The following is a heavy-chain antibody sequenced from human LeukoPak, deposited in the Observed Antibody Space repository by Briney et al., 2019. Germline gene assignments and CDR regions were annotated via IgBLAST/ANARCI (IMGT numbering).Heavy chain of an antibody. V-gene: IGHV3-23*01. CDR2: ISGSGGST. Sequence: GGSLRLSCTASGFTFSSYAMSWVRQAPGKGLEWVSAISGSGGSTYYADSVKGRFTISRDNSKNTLYLQMNSLRAEDTAVYYCAKLNSGIVVVVAAAGGVDYWGQGTLVTVSS. CDR1: GFTFSSYA. J-gene: IGHJ4*02. D-gene: IGHD2-15*01. CDR3: AKLNSGIVVVVAAAGGVDY.